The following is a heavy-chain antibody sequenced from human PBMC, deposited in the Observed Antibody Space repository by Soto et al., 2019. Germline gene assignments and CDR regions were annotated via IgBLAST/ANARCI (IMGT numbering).Heavy chain of an antibody. D-gene: IGHD3-3*01. J-gene: IGHJ4*02. CDR3: ATVGGAGEYYDCSSGRYWFKY. V-gene: IGHV1-24*01. Sequence: ASVKVSCKVSGYTLTELSMHWVRQAPGKGLEWMGGFDPEDGETIYAQKFQGRVTMTKDTSTDTAYMELSSLRSEDTAVYYLATVGGAGEYYDCSSGRYWFKYWGQGTLVTVSS. CDR1: GYTLTELS. CDR2: FDPEDGET.